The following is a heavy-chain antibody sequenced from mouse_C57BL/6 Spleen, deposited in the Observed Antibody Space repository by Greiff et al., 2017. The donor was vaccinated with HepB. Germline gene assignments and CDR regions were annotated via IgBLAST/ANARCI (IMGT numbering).Heavy chain of an antibody. CDR1: GFTFSDYG. J-gene: IGHJ4*01. V-gene: IGHV5-17*01. CDR2: ISSGSSTI. CDR3: ARELRSFMDY. Sequence: DVKLVESGGGLVKPGGSLKLSCAASGFTFSDYGMHWVRQAPEKGLEWVAYISSGSSTIYYADTVKGRFTISRDNAKNTLFLQMTRLRSEDTAMYYCARELRSFMDYWGQGTSVTVSS. D-gene: IGHD1-1*01.